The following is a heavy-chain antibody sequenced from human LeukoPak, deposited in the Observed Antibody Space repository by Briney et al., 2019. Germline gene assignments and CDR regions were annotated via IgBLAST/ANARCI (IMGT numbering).Heavy chain of an antibody. J-gene: IGHJ4*02. CDR3: ARDRQIAY. V-gene: IGHV3-7*01. CDR1: GFTFSNYW. CDR2: IKQDGSEK. Sequence: PGGSLRLSCAASGFTFSNYWLTWVRQAPGQGLEWVANIKQDGSEKHYVDSVKGRFTISRGNAKNSLYLQMNSLRAEDTAVYYCARDRQIAYWGQGTLSPSPQ.